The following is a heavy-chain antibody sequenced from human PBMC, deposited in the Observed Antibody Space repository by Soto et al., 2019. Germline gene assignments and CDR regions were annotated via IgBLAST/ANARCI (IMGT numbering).Heavy chain of an antibody. J-gene: IGHJ6*02. Sequence: PGGSLRLSCTASGFTFGDYAMSWVRRAPGEGLEWVGFIRIKAYGGTTEYAASVKGRFTISRDDSKSIAYLQMNSLKTEDTAVYYCMAHSPRYCSSTSCSNLYYYGMDVWGQGTTVTVS. CDR2: IRIKAYGGTT. V-gene: IGHV3-49*04. CDR1: GFTFGDYA. D-gene: IGHD2-2*01. CDR3: MAHSPRYCSSTSCSNLYYYGMDV.